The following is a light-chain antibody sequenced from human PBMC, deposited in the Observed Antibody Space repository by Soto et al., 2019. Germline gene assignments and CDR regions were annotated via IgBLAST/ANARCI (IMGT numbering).Light chain of an antibody. V-gene: IGKV1-5*03. J-gene: IGKJ1*01. CDR1: QSITSW. Sequence: DIQMTQSPSTLSASVGDRVTITCRASQSITSWLAWYRQKPGKAPKLLIYKSTSLESGVPSGFSGSGSGTEFTLTISSLQPDDFATYYCQQYKSYPWTVGQGTKVEIK. CDR2: KST. CDR3: QQYKSYPWT.